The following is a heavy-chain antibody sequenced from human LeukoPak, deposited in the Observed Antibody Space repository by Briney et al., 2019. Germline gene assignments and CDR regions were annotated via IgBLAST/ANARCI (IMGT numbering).Heavy chain of an antibody. CDR1: GYTFTSYG. V-gene: IGHV1-18*01. CDR2: ISAYNGNT. J-gene: IGHJ6*02. CDR3: ARVACSSTSCYRGEYGMDV. Sequence: GASVKVSCKASGYTFTSYGISWVRQAPGQGLEWMGWISAYNGNTNYAQKLRGRVTMTTDTSTSTAYMELRSLRSDDTAVYYCARVACSSTSCYRGEYGMDVWGQGTTVTVSS. D-gene: IGHD2-2*01.